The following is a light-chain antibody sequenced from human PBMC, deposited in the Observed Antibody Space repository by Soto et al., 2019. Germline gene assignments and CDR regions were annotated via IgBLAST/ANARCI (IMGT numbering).Light chain of an antibody. V-gene: IGLV2-14*01. CDR1: SSDVGGYNY. J-gene: IGLJ2*01. CDR2: EVS. Sequence: QSALTQPASVSGSPGQSITISCTGTSSDVGGYNYVSWYQHHPGKAPKLIIYEVSNRPSGVSNRFSGSKSGNTASLTISGLQAEDETDYYCSSYTSDNPLVFGGGTKVTVL. CDR3: SSYTSDNPLV.